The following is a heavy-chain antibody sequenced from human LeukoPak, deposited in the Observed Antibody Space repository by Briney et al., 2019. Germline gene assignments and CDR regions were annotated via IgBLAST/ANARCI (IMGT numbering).Heavy chain of an antibody. D-gene: IGHD2-8*01. J-gene: IGHJ4*02. Sequence: SVKVSCEASGGTFSSYAISWVRQAPGQGLEWMGGIIPIFGTANYAQKFQGRVTITADESTSTAYMELSSLRSEDTAVYYCARDSLYCTNGVCSFFDYWGQGTLVTVSS. CDR1: GGTFSSYA. V-gene: IGHV1-69*13. CDR2: IIPIFGTA. CDR3: ARDSLYCTNGVCSFFDY.